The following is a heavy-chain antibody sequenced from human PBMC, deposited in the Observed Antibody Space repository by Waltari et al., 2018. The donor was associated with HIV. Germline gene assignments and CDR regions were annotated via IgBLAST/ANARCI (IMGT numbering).Heavy chain of an antibody. CDR3: ASPDLYYYDSKNAFDI. V-gene: IGHV4-39*01. D-gene: IGHD3-22*01. CDR2: IYYSGST. Sequence: QLQLQESGPGLVKPSETLSLTCTVSGGSISSSSYYWGWIRQPPGKGLEWIGSIYYSGSTYYNPSLKSRVTISVDTSKNQFSLKLSSVTAADTAVYYCASPDLYYYDSKNAFDIWGQGTMVTVSS. J-gene: IGHJ3*02. CDR1: GGSISSSSYY.